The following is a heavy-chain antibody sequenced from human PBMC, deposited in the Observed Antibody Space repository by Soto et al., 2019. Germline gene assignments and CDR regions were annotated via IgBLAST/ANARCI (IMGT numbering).Heavy chain of an antibody. CDR1: VFNFNAYV. CDR3: AKKSCSSPGCPYVMDV. Sequence: PGGSLRLSCAASVFNFNAYVMNWVRQAPGKGLEWVSIISFTGDSRYYADSVKDRFTISRDNSQNTPYLQMNSLRAEDTAVYYCAKKSCSSPGCPYVMDVWGQGTTVTVSS. D-gene: IGHD2-2*01. J-gene: IGHJ6*02. CDR2: ISFTGDSR. V-gene: IGHV3-23*01.